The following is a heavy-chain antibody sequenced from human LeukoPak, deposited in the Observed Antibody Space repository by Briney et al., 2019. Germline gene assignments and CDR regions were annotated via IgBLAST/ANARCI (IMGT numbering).Heavy chain of an antibody. J-gene: IGHJ3*02. Sequence: GGSLRLSCAASGFTFSSYAMRWVRQAPGKGLEWVAVISYDGSNKYYADSVKGRFTISRDNSKNTLYLQMNSLRAEDTAVYYCARDGWNYYDSSGHDAFDIWGQGTMVTVSS. D-gene: IGHD3-22*01. CDR3: ARDGWNYYDSSGHDAFDI. CDR1: GFTFSSYA. CDR2: ISYDGSNK. V-gene: IGHV3-30*04.